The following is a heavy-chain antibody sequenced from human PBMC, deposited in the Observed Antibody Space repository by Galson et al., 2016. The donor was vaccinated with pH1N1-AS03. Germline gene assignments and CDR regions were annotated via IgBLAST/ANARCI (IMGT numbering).Heavy chain of an antibody. CDR1: GGSFSSHC. Sequence: ETLSLTCTVSGGSFSSHCWSWIRQPPGKGLEWIRYICNSGSTDYTPSLESRVTISIDTSKSQFSLRLSSVTAADTAVYFCARDGNYDSSGYYPEYFQLWGQGSLVTVSS. V-gene: IGHV4-59*11. CDR2: ICNSGST. J-gene: IGHJ1*01. D-gene: IGHD3-22*01. CDR3: ARDGNYDSSGYYPEYFQL.